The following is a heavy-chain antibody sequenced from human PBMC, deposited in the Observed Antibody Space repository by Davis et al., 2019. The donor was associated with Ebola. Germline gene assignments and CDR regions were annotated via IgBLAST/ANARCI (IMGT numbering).Heavy chain of an antibody. D-gene: IGHD5-12*01. CDR1: GFTFSSYS. Sequence: GESLKISCAASGFTFSSYSMNWVRQAPGKGLEWVGRIKSKTDGGTTDYAAPVKGRFTISRDDSKNTLYLQMNSLKTEDTAVYYCTTVAREGDYWGQGTLVTVSS. CDR3: TTVAREGDY. J-gene: IGHJ4*02. V-gene: IGHV3-15*07. CDR2: IKSKTDGGTT.